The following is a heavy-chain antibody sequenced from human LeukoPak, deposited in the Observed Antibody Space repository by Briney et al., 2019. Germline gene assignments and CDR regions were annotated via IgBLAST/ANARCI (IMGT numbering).Heavy chain of an antibody. V-gene: IGHV4-4*07. CDR2: IYSSGST. CDR1: GGSISNYY. J-gene: IGHJ3*02. Sequence: SETLSLTCTVSGGSISNYYWSWIRQPAGKGLEWIGRIYSSGSTTYNPSLRSRVTMSVDTSKNQFSLKMSSVTAADTAVYYCARGIAAALERAFDIWGQGTVVTVSS. D-gene: IGHD6-13*01. CDR3: ARGIAAALERAFDI.